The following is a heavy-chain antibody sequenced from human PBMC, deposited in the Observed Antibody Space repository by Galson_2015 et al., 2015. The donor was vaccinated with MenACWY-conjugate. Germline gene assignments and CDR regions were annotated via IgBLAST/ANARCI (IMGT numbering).Heavy chain of an antibody. Sequence: SLRLSCAASGFTFSNYWMHWVRQAPGKGLVWVSRINSDGSSASYGDSLQGRFTISRDNAKNTLYLQMNSLSADDTAVYYCARGRGCNYDSEKDYWGPGTLVTVSS. CDR3: ARGRGCNYDSEKDY. J-gene: IGHJ4*02. CDR1: GFTFSNYW. V-gene: IGHV3-74*01. D-gene: IGHD3-22*01. CDR2: INSDGSSA.